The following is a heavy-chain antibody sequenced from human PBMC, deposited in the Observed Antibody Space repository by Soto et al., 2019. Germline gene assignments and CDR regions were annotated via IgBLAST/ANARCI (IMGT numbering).Heavy chain of an antibody. V-gene: IGHV3-30*18. CDR2: ISSDGVNK. Sequence: QVQLVESGGGVVQPGRSLRLPCAASGFTFSSFVMHWVRQAPGKGLEWVAVISSDGVNKYYAESVRGRFAISRDNSKNTLYLQMNSLRAEDTAVYYCAKGPYSTTSGWFDSWGQGTLVTVSS. J-gene: IGHJ5*01. D-gene: IGHD6-13*01. CDR3: AKGPYSTTSGWFDS. CDR1: GFTFSSFV.